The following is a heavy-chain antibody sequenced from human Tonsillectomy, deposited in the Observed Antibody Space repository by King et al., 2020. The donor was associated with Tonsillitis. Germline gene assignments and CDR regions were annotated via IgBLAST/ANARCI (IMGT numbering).Heavy chain of an antibody. J-gene: IGHJ4*02. V-gene: IGHV1-2*02. D-gene: IGHD2/OR15-2a*01. CDR2: INPNSGGT. CDR3: ARDSPLWGFDH. CDR1: GYTLIDYY. Sequence: LVESGAEGKKPGASVRVSCKASGYTLIDYYMHWLRQAPGQELEWMGWINPNSGGTNYAQKCQGRVNMTRDASNKTAYIEVRSLRSDDTAVYFGARDSPLWGFDHGGKGTLVTVSS.